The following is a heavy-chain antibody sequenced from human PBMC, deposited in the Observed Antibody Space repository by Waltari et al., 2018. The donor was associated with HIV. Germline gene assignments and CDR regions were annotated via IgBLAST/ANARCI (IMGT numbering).Heavy chain of an antibody. CDR1: GFTFYNAW. CDR3: TTEGPGWYGAFDI. V-gene: IGHV3-15*01. D-gene: IGHD6-19*01. J-gene: IGHJ3*02. CDR2: IKNKLDGGTT. Sequence: EGQLEQSGGGLAKPGGSLRLSCEASGFTFYNAWMTWVRQVPGKGLEWVARIKNKLDGGTTDYAAPVEGRFTISRDDSKNTLYLQMNSLKTEDTAVYYCTTEGPGWYGAFDIWGQGTMVIVSS.